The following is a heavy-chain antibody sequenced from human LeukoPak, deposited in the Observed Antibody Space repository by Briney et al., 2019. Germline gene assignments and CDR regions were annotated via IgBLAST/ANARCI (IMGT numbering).Heavy chain of an antibody. CDR1: GFTVSSNY. CDR3: ASGTYYYDSSGYYR. CDR2: VYSGGST. D-gene: IGHD3-22*01. J-gene: IGHJ4*02. V-gene: IGHV3-53*01. Sequence: GGSLRLSCAASGFTVSSNYMSWVRQAPGKGLEWVSVVYSGGSTYYADSVKGRFTISRDNSKNTLYLQMNSLRAEDTAVYYCASGTYYYDSSGYYRWGQGTLVTVSS.